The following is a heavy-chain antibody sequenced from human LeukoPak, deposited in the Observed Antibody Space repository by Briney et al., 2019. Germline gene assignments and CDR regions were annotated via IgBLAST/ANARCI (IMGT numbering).Heavy chain of an antibody. J-gene: IGHJ6*02. V-gene: IGHV3-74*01. CDR2: ITNDGSST. Sequence: GGSLRLSCAASGFPFSSHWMHWVRQAPGKGLVWVARITNDGSSTSHADSVRGRFTISRDNSKNTLYLQMNSLRAEDTAVYYCARDQYGMDVWGQGTTVTVSS. CDR3: ARDQYGMDV. CDR1: GFPFSSHW.